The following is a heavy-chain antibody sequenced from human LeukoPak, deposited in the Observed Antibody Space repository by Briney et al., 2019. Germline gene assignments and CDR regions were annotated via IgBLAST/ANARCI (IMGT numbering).Heavy chain of an antibody. CDR3: AREGYCSGGSCYSEYYYGMDV. CDR2: ISSSSSYI. V-gene: IGHV3-21*01. CDR1: GFTFTNYA. D-gene: IGHD2-15*01. J-gene: IGHJ6*02. Sequence: GGSLRLSCAASGFTFTNYAMSWVRQAPGKGLEWVSSISSSSSYIYYADSVKGRFTISRDNAKNSLYLQMNSLRAEDTAVYYCAREGYCSGGSCYSEYYYGMDVWGQGTTVTVSS.